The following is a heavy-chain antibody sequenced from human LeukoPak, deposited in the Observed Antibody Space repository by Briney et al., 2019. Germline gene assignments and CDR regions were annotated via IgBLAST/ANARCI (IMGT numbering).Heavy chain of an antibody. CDR2: ISSSSSTI. J-gene: IGHJ3*02. CDR1: GFTFSSYS. D-gene: IGHD3-22*01. V-gene: IGHV3-48*02. Sequence: SGGSLRLSCAASGFTFSSYSMNWVRQAPGKGLEWVSYISSSSSTIYYADSLKGRFTISRDNAKNSLYLQMNSLRDEDTAVYYCARDLYYYDSSGYYSAFDIWGQGTMVTVSS. CDR3: ARDLYYYDSSGYYSAFDI.